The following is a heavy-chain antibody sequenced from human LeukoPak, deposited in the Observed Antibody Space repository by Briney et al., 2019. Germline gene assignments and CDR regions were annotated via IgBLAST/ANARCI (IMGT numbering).Heavy chain of an antibody. D-gene: IGHD3-22*01. CDR2: ISYDGSNK. J-gene: IGHJ3*02. Sequence: GGSLRLSCAASGFTFSSYGMHWVRQAPGKGLEWVAVISYDGSNKYYADSVKGRFTISRDNSKNTLYLQMNSLRAEDTAVYYCARVPYYYDSSGYFSAYAFDIWGQGTMVTVSS. V-gene: IGHV3-30*03. CDR1: GFTFSSYG. CDR3: ARVPYYYDSSGYFSAYAFDI.